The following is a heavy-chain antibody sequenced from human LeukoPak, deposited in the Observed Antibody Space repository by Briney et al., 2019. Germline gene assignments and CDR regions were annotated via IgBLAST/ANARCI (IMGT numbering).Heavy chain of an antibody. Sequence: GGSLRFSCAASGFTVSSNYMSWVRQAPGRGLEWVSVIYSGGTTYYADSVKGRFTTSRDNSKDTLYLQMNSLRAEDTAVYYCARVRSGSYYRSAFDYWGQGTLVTVSS. CDR2: IYSGGTT. D-gene: IGHD1-26*01. CDR3: ARVRSGSYYRSAFDY. V-gene: IGHV3-53*01. J-gene: IGHJ4*02. CDR1: GFTVSSNY.